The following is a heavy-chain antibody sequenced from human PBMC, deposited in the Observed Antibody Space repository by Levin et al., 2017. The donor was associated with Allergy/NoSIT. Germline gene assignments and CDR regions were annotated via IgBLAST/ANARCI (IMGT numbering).Heavy chain of an antibody. D-gene: IGHD5-12*01. V-gene: IGHV3-33*01. CDR3: ARVLRFYFYYYMDV. CDR1: GFTFSSYG. Sequence: GGSLRLSCAASGFTFSSYGMHWVRQAPGKGLEWVSVIWDDGDKKYYADSVKGRFTISRDNSKNTLYLQMNSLRAEDTAVYYCARVLRFYFYYYMDVWGKGTTVTVSS. CDR2: IWDDGDKK. J-gene: IGHJ6*03.